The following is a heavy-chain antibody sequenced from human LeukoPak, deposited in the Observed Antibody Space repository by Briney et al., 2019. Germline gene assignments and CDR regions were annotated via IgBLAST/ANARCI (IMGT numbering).Heavy chain of an antibody. CDR2: INTNTGNP. D-gene: IGHD3/OR15-3a*01. V-gene: IGHV7-4-1*02. CDR1: GYTLTSYA. CDR3: ARGSRYDFWSGYRYYFDY. Sequence: ASVKVSCKASGYTLTSYAMNWVRQAPGQGLEWMGWINTNTGNPTYAQGFTGRFVFSLDTSVSTAYLQISSLKAEDTAVYYCARGSRYDFWSGYRYYFDYWGQGTLVTVSS. J-gene: IGHJ4*02.